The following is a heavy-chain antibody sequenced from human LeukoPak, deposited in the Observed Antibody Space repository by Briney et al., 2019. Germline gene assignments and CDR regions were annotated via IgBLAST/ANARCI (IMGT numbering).Heavy chain of an antibody. J-gene: IGHJ2*01. CDR3: ARRATSYEYFDL. CDR2: IYPGDSDT. CDR1: GYSFATYW. Sequence: GESLKISCKGSGYSFATYWIGWVRQMPGKGLEWIGIIYPGDSDTRYSPSFQGQVTISADKSITTAYLQWRSLKSSDTAMYYCARRATSYEYFDLWGRGTLVTVSS. D-gene: IGHD2-15*01. V-gene: IGHV5-51*01.